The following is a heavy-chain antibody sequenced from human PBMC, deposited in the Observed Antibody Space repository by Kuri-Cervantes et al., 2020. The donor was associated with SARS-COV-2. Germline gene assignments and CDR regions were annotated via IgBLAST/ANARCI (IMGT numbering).Heavy chain of an antibody. CDR1: GFTFSSYG. CDR3: AKDGGSYSSSSAYGMDV. V-gene: IGHV3-30*18. J-gene: IGHJ6*02. Sequence: GESLKISCAASGFTFSSYGMHWVRQAPGKGLEWVAVILYDGSNKYYADSVKGRFTISRDNSKNTLYLQMNSLRAEDTAVYYCAKDGGSYSSSSAYGMDVWGQGTTVTVSS. D-gene: IGHD1-26*01. CDR2: ILYDGSNK.